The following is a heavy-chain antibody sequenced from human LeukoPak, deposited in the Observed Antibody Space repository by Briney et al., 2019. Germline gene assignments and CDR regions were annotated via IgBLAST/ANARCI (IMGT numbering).Heavy chain of an antibody. V-gene: IGHV3-30*03. CDR1: GFTFSSYG. D-gene: IGHD2-2*01. Sequence: GGSLRLSCEASGFTFSSYGMHWVRQAPGKGLEWVAVISYDGSNKYYADSVKGRFTISRDNSKNTLYLQMKSLRAEDTAVYYCATYCSSTSCLDYWGQGTLVTVSS. CDR3: ATYCSSTSCLDY. CDR2: ISYDGSNK. J-gene: IGHJ4*02.